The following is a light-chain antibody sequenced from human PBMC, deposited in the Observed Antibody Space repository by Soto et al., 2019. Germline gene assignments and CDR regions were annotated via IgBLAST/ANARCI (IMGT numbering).Light chain of an antibody. CDR3: QXXNSAPWT. CDR2: AAS. Sequence: DIQMTQSPSSLSASVGDRVTITCRASQGISNYLAWYQQKPGKVPKLLIYAASTLQSGVPSRFSGSGSGTDFTLTISSLQPXXXATXYXQXXNSAPWTFGQGTKVEIK. J-gene: IGKJ1*01. CDR1: QGISNY. V-gene: IGKV1-27*01.